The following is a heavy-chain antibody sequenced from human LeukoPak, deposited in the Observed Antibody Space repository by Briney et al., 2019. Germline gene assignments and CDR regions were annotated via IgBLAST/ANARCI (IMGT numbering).Heavy chain of an antibody. CDR2: ISGSGGST. D-gene: IGHD5-12*01. Sequence: GGSLRLSCAASGFTFSSYGMSWVRQAPGKGLEWVSAISGSGGSTYYADSVKGRFTISRDNSKNTLYLQMNSLRAEDTAVYYCARARSGYSGYEYDAFDIWGQGTMVTVSS. CDR3: ARARSGYSGYEYDAFDI. CDR1: GFTFSSYG. V-gene: IGHV3-23*01. J-gene: IGHJ3*02.